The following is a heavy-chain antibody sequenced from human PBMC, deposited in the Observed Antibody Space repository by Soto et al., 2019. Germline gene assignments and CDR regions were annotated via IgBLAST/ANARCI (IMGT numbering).Heavy chain of an antibody. Sequence: EVQLVESGGGLVQPGGSLRLSCAASGFTFSSYSMNWVRQAPGKGLEGDSYISSSSSTIYYADSVKGRFTISRDNAKNSLYLQMNSLRAEDTAVYYCAREEVLLDWFDPWGQGTLVTVSS. J-gene: IGHJ5*02. CDR2: ISSSSSTI. V-gene: IGHV3-48*01. CDR3: AREEVLLDWFDP. CDR1: GFTFSSYS. D-gene: IGHD2-15*01.